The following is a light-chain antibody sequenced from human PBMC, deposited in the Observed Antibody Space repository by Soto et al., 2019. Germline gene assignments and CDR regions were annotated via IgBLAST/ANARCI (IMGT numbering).Light chain of an antibody. V-gene: IGLV1-40*01. CDR3: QSYDSSLSGSRDVV. CDR1: SSNIGADYA. Sequence: QSVLTQPPSVSGAPGQRVTISCTGSSSNIGADYAVHWYQQLTGTAPKLLIYGNNNRPSGVPDRFSGSKSGTSVSLAITGLQAEDESDYYCQSYDSSLSGSRDVVFGGGTKLTVL. CDR2: GNN. J-gene: IGLJ2*01.